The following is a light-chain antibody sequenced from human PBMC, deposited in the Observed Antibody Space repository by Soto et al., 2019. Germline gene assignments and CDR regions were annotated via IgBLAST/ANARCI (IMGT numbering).Light chain of an antibody. CDR2: SNN. Sequence: QSALAQPPSVSGSPGQSVTISCTGTSSDLASYNRVSWYQQLPGTAPKLLIYSNNQRPSGVPDRFSGSKSGTSASLAISGLQSEDEADYYCAAWDDSLNGYVFGTGTKVTVL. J-gene: IGLJ1*01. CDR1: SSDLASYNR. CDR3: AAWDDSLNGYV. V-gene: IGLV1-44*01.